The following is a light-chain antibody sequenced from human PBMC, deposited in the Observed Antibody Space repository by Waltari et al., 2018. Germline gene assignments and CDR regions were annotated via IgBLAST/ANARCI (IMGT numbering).Light chain of an antibody. CDR3: QQRHTYPLT. CDR2: VSS. CDR1: QHIAGY. Sequence: IQLTQSPSPLSASVGDRVTITCRASQHIAGYLAWYQQQPGKAPNLLIYVSSTLQSGVPSRFSGSGSGTVFTLTISSLQPEDFATYYCQQRHTYPLTFGGGTTVDI. J-gene: IGKJ4*01. V-gene: IGKV1-9*01.